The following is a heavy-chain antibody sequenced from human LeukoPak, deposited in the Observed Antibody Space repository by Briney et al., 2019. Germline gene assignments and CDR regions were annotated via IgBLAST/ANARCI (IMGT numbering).Heavy chain of an antibody. CDR1: GGSISSYY. Sequence: SETLSLTCTVSGGSISSYYWSWIRQPPGKGLEWIGYIYYSGSTNYNPSLKSRVTISVDTSKNQFSLKLSSVTAADTAVYYCARADVWGSYRIDYWGQGTLVTVSS. J-gene: IGHJ4*02. CDR2: IYYSGST. CDR3: ARADVWGSYRIDY. D-gene: IGHD3-16*02. V-gene: IGHV4-59*01.